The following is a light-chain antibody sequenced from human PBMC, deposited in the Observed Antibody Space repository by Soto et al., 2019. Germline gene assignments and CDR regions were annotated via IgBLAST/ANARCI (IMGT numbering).Light chain of an antibody. CDR1: QSVSSS. Sequence: EVVLTQSPANLSVSPGERATLSCRASQSVSSSLAWYQQKPGQTPRLLIYGASSRATGIPDRFSGSGSGTDFTLTISRLEPEDFAVYYCQQYGSSPPWTFGQGTKVDIK. J-gene: IGKJ1*01. CDR3: QQYGSSPPWT. V-gene: IGKV3-20*01. CDR2: GAS.